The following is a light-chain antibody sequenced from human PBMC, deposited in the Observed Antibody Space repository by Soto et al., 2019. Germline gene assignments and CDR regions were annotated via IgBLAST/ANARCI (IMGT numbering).Light chain of an antibody. CDR3: AAWDDSLGGRV. Sequence: QAVVTQPPSASGTPGQRVTISCSGSISNIGNNYVSWYQHLPGMAPKLLIYSNNQRPSGVPDRFSASKSGTSASLAISGLRSADEADYYCAAWDDSLGGRVFGGGTKLTVL. CDR1: ISNIGNNY. V-gene: IGLV1-47*02. CDR2: SNN. J-gene: IGLJ3*02.